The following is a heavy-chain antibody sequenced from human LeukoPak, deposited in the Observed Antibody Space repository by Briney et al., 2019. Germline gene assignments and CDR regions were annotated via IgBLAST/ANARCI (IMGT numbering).Heavy chain of an antibody. Sequence: GESLKISCEGFGYTFTNYWIGWVRQMPGKGLEWMGVIYPGDSRTRYSPSFQGQVTISADKSINTAYLQWSSLKASDSAMYYCATPTAEDAFDIWGQGTMVTVSS. V-gene: IGHV5-51*01. CDR1: GYTFTNYW. CDR2: IYPGDSRT. D-gene: IGHD4-17*01. J-gene: IGHJ3*02. CDR3: ATPTAEDAFDI.